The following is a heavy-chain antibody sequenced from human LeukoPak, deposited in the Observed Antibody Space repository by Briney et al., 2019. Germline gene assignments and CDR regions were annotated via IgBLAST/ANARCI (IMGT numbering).Heavy chain of an antibody. V-gene: IGHV1-2*02. CDR1: GYTFTGYY. Sequence: ASVKVSCKASGYTFTGYYMHWVRQAPGQGLEWMGWINPNSGGTNYSQKFQGRVTMTRDTSISTAYMELSRLRSDDTAAYYCASNSGWRLYYYMDVWGKGTTVTISS. CDR3: ASNSGWRLYYYMDV. D-gene: IGHD6-19*01. J-gene: IGHJ6*03. CDR2: INPNSGGT.